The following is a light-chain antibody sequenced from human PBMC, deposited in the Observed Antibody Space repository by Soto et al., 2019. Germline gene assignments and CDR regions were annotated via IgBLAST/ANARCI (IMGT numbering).Light chain of an antibody. V-gene: IGKV1-27*01. CDR3: QKYTNDPA. Sequence: DIQMTQSPSSLSASVGDRVTITCRASQGISNYLAWYQQIPGKVPKLLISAASTLQSGVPSRFTGSGSETDFTLTISSLQPEQVATYYGQKYTNDPAFSGGTKVEIK. CDR2: AAS. CDR1: QGISNY. J-gene: IGKJ4*01.